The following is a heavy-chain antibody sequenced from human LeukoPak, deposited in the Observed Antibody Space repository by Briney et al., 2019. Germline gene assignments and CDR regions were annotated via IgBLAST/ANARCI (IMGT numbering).Heavy chain of an antibody. CDR1: GGSISSSSYY. J-gene: IGHJ4*02. D-gene: IGHD5-24*01. V-gene: IGHV4-39*07. CDR3: ARDGYNPIDY. Sequence: SEILSLTCTVSGGSISSSSYYWGWIRQPPGKGLEWIGSIYYSGSTYYNPSLKSRVTISVDTSKNQFSLKLSSVTAADTAVYYCARDGYNPIDYWGQGTLVTVSS. CDR2: IYYSGST.